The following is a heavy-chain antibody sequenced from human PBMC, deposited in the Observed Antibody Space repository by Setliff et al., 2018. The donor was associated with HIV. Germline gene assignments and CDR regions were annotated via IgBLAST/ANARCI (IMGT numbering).Heavy chain of an antibody. Sequence: SETLSLTCAVYGGSLSGYYWSWIRQPPGRGLEWIGEIDHSGSTNYKPSLKSRVTISVDTSKKQFSLNLNSVTAADTAVYYCARVEAPRGWEFRGPIDYWGRGTLVTVSS. CDR3: ARVEAPRGWEFRGPIDY. J-gene: IGHJ4*02. CDR2: IDHSGST. V-gene: IGHV4-34*01. D-gene: IGHD3-10*01. CDR1: GGSLSGYY.